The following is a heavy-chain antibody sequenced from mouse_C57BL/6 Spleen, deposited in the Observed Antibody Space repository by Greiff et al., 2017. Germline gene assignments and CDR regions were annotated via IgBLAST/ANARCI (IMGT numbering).Heavy chain of an antibody. CDR3: ARDGDFLMDD. Sequence: EVNLVESGGGLVQSGRSLRLSCATSGFTFSDFYMEWVRQAPGKGLEWIAASRNKANDYTTEYSASVKGRFIVSRDTSQSILYLQMNALRAEDTAIYYCARDGDFLMDDWGQGTSVTVSS. V-gene: IGHV7-1*01. CDR2: SRNKANDYTT. CDR1: GFTFSDFY. J-gene: IGHJ4*01.